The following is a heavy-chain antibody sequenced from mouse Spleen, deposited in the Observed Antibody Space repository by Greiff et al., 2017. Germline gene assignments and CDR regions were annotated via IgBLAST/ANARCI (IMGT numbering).Heavy chain of an antibody. V-gene: IGHV2-4*01. CDR3: AKNLDWADWYFDV. CDR2: IWSGGST. Sequence: QVQLKQSGPGLVQPSQSLSITCTVSGFSLTSYGVHWVRQPPGKGLEWLGVIWSGGSTDYNAAFISRLSISKDNSKSQVFFKMNSLQADDTAIYYCAKNLDWADWYFDVWGTGTTVTVSS. CDR1: GFSLTSYG. J-gene: IGHJ1*03. D-gene: IGHD4-1*01.